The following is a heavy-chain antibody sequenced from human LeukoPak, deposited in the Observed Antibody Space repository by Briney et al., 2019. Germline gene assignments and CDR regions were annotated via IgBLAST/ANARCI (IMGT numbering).Heavy chain of an antibody. CDR1: GYTFTTFG. J-gene: IGHJ3*02. D-gene: IGHD5/OR15-5a*01. CDR3: AGPRSTSLNHDAFDI. V-gene: IGHV1-18*01. CDR2: MSTYYGGT. Sequence: ASVMVSCKASGYTFTTFGINWVRQAPGQGLEWMGWMSTYYGGTNYAQKFRDRVTMLRDTSTSTAYMELRSLRSDDTAVYYCAGPRSTSLNHDAFDIWGQGTMVTVSS.